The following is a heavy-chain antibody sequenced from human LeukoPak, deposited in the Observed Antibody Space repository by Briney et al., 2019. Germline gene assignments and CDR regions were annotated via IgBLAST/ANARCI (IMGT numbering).Heavy chain of an antibody. V-gene: IGHV4-59*01. D-gene: IGHD1-26*01. CDR1: GGSISSYY. Sequence: PSETLSLTCTVSGGSISSYYWSWLRQPPGKGLERIGYIYYSGSTNYNPSLKSRVTISVDTSKNQFSLKLSSVTAADTAVYYCARVAVVGATTFDYWGQGTLVTVSS. CDR2: IYYSGST. J-gene: IGHJ4*02. CDR3: ARVAVVGATTFDY.